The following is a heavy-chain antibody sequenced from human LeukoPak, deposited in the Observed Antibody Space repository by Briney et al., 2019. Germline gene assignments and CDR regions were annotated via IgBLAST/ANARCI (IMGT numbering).Heavy chain of an antibody. V-gene: IGHV3-7*03. D-gene: IGHD3-10*01. Sequence: PGGSLRLSCAASGFSFSSHWMSWFRQAPGQGLEWVANINQDGREKQYVDSVRGRFTISRDNAKNSLYLQMNSLRAEDTAVYYCAKHGFGVPEGYWGQGTLVTVSS. CDR1: GFSFSSHW. CDR2: INQDGREK. J-gene: IGHJ4*02. CDR3: AKHGFGVPEGY.